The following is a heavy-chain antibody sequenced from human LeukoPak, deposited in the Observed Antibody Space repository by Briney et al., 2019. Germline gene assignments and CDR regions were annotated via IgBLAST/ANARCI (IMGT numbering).Heavy chain of an antibody. V-gene: IGHV3-30*18. J-gene: IGHJ6*02. CDR1: GFTFSSYG. CDR2: ISYDGSNK. D-gene: IGHD3-22*01. Sequence: GGSLRLSCAASGFTFSSYGMHWVRQAPGKGLEWVAVISYDGSNKYYADSVKGRFTISRDNSKNTLYLQMNSLRAEDTAVYYCAKDRAYYYDSSGYYRAYYHGMDVWGQGTTVTVSS. CDR3: AKDRAYYYDSSGYYRAYYHGMDV.